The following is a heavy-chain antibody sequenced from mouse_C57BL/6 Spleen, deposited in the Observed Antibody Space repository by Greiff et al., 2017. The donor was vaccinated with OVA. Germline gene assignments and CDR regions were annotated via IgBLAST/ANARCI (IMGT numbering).Heavy chain of an antibody. V-gene: IGHV1-52*01. CDR2: IDPSDSET. CDR3: ARYGTHWYFDV. CDR1: GYTFTSYW. Sequence: QVQLQQPGAELVRPGSSVKLSCKASGYTFTSYWMHWVKQRPIQGLEWIGNIDPSDSETHYNQKFKDKATLTVDKSSSTAYMQRSSLTSEDSAVYYCARYGTHWYFDVWGTGTTVTVSS. D-gene: IGHD1-1*02. J-gene: IGHJ1*03.